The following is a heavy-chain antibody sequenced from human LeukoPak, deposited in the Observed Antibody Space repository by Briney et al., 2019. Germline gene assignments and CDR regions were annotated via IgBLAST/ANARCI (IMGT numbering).Heavy chain of an antibody. CDR3: ARHLSGITGYTYGRGIDY. V-gene: IGHV3-30*04. Sequence: PGGSLRLSCATSGFSFDSYEMNWVRQAPGKGLEWVAVISYDGTNKYYADSVKGRFTISRDNSKNTLSLQMNSLRAEDTAVYYCARHLSGITGYTYGRGIDYWGQGTLVTVSS. CDR1: GFSFDSYE. D-gene: IGHD5-18*01. J-gene: IGHJ4*02. CDR2: ISYDGTNK.